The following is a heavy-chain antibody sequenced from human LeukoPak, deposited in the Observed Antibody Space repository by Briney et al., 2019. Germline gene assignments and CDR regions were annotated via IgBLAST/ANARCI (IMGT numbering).Heavy chain of an antibody. D-gene: IGHD3-10*01. CDR3: ARDSGSSDFDY. J-gene: IGHJ4*02. CDR2: IGSTSNTM. Sequence: GGSLRLSCAASGFTFSSYNMNWVRQAPGKGPEWISYIGSTSNTMYYADSVKGRFTISRDNAKNSLYLQMNSLRAEDTAVYYCARDSGSSDFDYWGQGTLVTVSS. V-gene: IGHV3-48*01. CDR1: GFTFSSYN.